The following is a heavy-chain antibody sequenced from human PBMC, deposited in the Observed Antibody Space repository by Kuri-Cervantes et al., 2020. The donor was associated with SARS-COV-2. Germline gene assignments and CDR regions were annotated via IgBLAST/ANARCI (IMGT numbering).Heavy chain of an antibody. CDR3: ARYSSGWYPYYYGMDV. Sequence: GSLRLSCTVSGGSISSYYWSWIRQPPGKGLEWIGYIYYSGSTNYNPSLKSRVTISVDTSKNQFSLKLSSVTAADTAVYYCARYSSGWYPYYYGMDVWGQGTTVTVSS. D-gene: IGHD6-19*01. CDR1: GGSISSYY. J-gene: IGHJ6*02. V-gene: IGHV4-59*08. CDR2: IYYSGST.